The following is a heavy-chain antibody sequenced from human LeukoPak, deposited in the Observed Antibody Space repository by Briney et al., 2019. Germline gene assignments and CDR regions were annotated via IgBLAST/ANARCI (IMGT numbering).Heavy chain of an antibody. CDR3: ARSLRRDCDSTSCWAALDI. J-gene: IGHJ3*02. D-gene: IGHD2-2*01. Sequence: PGGSLRLSCAASGFTFSDYYTSWIRQAPGKGLEWISYISSRGTYSNYADSVEGRFTISRDDVENSLYLQMNSLRVEDTAVYYCARSLRRDCDSTSCWAALDIWGHGTMVTVSS. CDR2: ISSRGTYS. V-gene: IGHV3-11*03. CDR1: GFTFSDYY.